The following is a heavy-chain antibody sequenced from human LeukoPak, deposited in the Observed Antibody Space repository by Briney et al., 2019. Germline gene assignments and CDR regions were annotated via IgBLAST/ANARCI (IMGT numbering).Heavy chain of an antibody. Sequence: GASVKVSCEASGYSFSHYAVSWLRQAPGLGLQWMGWINTNTGDPTYAQDFTGRFVFSLDTSVNTAYLQISSLQAEDTAVYYCARHGSGSIAGEDYWGQGTLVTVSS. V-gene: IGHV7-4-1*02. D-gene: IGHD3-10*01. CDR3: ARHGSGSIAGEDY. CDR1: GYSFSHYA. CDR2: INTNTGDP. J-gene: IGHJ4*02.